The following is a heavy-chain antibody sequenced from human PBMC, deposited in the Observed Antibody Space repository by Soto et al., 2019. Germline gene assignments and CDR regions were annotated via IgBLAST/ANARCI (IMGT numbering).Heavy chain of an antibody. V-gene: IGHV4-61*08. CDR2: ISYSGST. J-gene: IGHJ4*02. D-gene: IGHD6-13*01. CDR1: GGSISSGDYY. CDR3: ARGTSWQLPFDY. Sequence: PSETLSLTCTVSGGSISSGDYYWSWIRQPPGKGLEWIGYISYSGSTDYNPSLKSRVTISGDTSKNQFSLKVSSVTAADTAVYYCARGTSWQLPFDYWGQGTLVTVSS.